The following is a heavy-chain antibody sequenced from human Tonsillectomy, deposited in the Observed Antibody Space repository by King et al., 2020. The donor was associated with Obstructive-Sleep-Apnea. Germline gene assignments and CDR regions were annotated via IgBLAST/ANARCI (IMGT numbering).Heavy chain of an antibody. J-gene: IGHJ4*02. CDR1: GFTFRSYW. Sequence: VQLVESGGGLVQPGGSLRLSCETSGFTFRSYWMTWVRQAPGKGLEWVANIKQDGSEENYADSVKGRFTISRDNTRNSLYLQMNNLRVEDTAVYYCAAYMNGNDYWGQGTLVTVSS. V-gene: IGHV3-7*01. CDR2: IKQDGSEE. D-gene: IGHD2-21*01. CDR3: AAYMNGNDY.